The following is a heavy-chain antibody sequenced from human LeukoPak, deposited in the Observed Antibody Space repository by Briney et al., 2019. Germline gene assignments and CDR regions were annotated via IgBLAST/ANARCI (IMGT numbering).Heavy chain of an antibody. V-gene: IGHV3-23*03. J-gene: IGHJ4*02. CDR1: GFTFSSYA. D-gene: IGHD1-26*01. Sequence: GGSLRLSCAASGFTFSSYAMSWVRQAPGKGLEWVSLMYSHGLTSYGDSVRGRFTISRDTSKNTLHLQMNSLRAEDTAIYYCVRDIGSYPPEKWSQGTLVTVSS. CDR2: MYSHGLT. CDR3: VRDIGSYPPEK.